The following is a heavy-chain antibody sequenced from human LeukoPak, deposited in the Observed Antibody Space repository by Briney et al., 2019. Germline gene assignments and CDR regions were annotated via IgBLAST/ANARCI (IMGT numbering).Heavy chain of an antibody. J-gene: IGHJ6*02. V-gene: IGHV3-23*01. CDR3: AKDGGRWYCSGGSCYNYGMDV. CDR1: GFTFSSYA. D-gene: IGHD2-15*01. CDR2: ISGSGGST. Sequence: PGGSLRLSCAASGFTFSSYAMSWVRQAPGKGLEWVSAISGSGGSTYYADSVKGRFTISRDNSKNTLYLQMNSLRAEDTAVYYCAKDGGRWYCSGGSCYNYGMDVWGQGTTVTVSS.